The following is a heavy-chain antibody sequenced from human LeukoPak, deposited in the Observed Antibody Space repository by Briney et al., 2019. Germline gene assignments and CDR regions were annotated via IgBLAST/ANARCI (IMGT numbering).Heavy chain of an antibody. V-gene: IGHV4-59*08. CDR3: AGLSYGDYGEYYFDY. D-gene: IGHD4-17*01. Sequence: PSETLSLTCAVYGGSFSGYYWSWIRQPPGKGLEWIGYIYYSGSTNYNPSLKSRVTMSVDTSKNQFSLKLSSVTAADTAVYYCAGLSYGDYGEYYFDYWGQGTLVTVSS. J-gene: IGHJ4*02. CDR1: GGSFSGYY. CDR2: IYYSGST.